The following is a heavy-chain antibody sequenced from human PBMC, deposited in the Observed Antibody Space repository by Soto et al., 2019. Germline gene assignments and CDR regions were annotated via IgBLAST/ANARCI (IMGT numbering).Heavy chain of an antibody. V-gene: IGHV1-18*04. CDR3: ARDYYDSSGLYYFDY. CDR1: GFTFTTYG. CDR2: ISVYNGNT. Sequence: ASVKVSCKASGFTFTTYGINWVRQAPGQGLEWMGWISVYNGNTNYAQKLQGRVTMTTDTSTSTAYMELRSLRSDDTAGYYCARDYYDSSGLYYFDYWGQGTLVTVSS. D-gene: IGHD3-22*01. J-gene: IGHJ4*02.